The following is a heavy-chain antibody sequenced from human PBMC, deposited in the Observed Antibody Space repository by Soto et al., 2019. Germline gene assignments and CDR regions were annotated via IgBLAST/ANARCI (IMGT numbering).Heavy chain of an antibody. CDR1: GYSFTSYW. J-gene: IGHJ5*02. CDR2: IDPSDSYT. CDR3: ARLVGYSGYDPTRSWFDP. D-gene: IGHD5-12*01. Sequence: PGESLKISCKGSGYSFTSYWISWVRQMPGKGPEWMGRIDPSDSYTNYSPSFQGHVTISADKSISTAYLQWSSLKASDTAMYYCARLVGYSGYDPTRSWFDPWGQGTLVTVSS. V-gene: IGHV5-10-1*01.